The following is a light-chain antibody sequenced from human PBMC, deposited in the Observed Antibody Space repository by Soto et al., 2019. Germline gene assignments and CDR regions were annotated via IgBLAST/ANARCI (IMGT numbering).Light chain of an antibody. CDR2: DDN. Sequence: QSVLTQPPSASGTPGQRVTISCSGGSANIGEKTVSWYQQFPGTAPTLLIYDDNQRPSGVPDRFSGSKSGTSVSLAISGLRSEDEATYYCATWDDSLDDPVVFGGGTQVTVL. CDR3: ATWDDSLDDPVV. J-gene: IGLJ2*01. V-gene: IGLV1-44*01. CDR1: SANIGEKT.